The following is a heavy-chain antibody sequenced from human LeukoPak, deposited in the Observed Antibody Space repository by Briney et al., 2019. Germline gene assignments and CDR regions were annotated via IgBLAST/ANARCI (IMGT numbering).Heavy chain of an antibody. J-gene: IGHJ4*02. CDR3: ARGFTYYESSGQVPFDY. V-gene: IGHV3-48*01. Sequence: PGGSLRLSCAASGFTFNTYTMNWVRQAPGKGLEWVSYISGSSGIIDYADSVRGRFTISRDNAKNSLCLQMNSLRAEDTAVYYCARGFTYYESSGQVPFDYWGQGTLVTVSS. D-gene: IGHD3-22*01. CDR2: ISGSSGII. CDR1: GFTFNTYT.